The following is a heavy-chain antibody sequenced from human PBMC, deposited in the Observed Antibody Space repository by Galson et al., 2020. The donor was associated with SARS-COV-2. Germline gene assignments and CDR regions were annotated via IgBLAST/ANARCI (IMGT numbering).Heavy chain of an antibody. D-gene: IGHD1-20*01. V-gene: IGHV3-30*02. CDR1: EFTINRYR. CDR3: AKEPSAGYNYDY. CDR2: IRYDGSDK. Sequence: GGSLRLSCAGSEFTINRYRMHWLRQAPGKGLEWVAFIRYDGSDKYYADSVTGRFTISRDNSKSTLYLQMNGLRAEDTAVYYCAKEPSAGYNYDYGGQGTLVTVSS. J-gene: IGHJ4*02.